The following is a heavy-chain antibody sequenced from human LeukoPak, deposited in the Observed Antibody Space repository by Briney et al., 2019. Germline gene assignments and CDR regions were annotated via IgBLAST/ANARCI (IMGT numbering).Heavy chain of an antibody. Sequence: SETLSLTCAVYGGSLSGYYWSWIRQPPGKGLEWIGEINHSGSTNYNPSLKSRVTISVDTSKNQFSLKLSSVTAADTAVYYCASQRGRGYSSTSYWGQGTLVTVSS. CDR2: INHSGST. D-gene: IGHD5-12*01. CDR1: GGSLSGYY. CDR3: ASQRGRGYSSTSY. V-gene: IGHV4-34*01. J-gene: IGHJ4*02.